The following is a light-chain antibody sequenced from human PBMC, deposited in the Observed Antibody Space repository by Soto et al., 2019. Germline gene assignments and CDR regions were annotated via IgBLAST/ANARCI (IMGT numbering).Light chain of an antibody. CDR2: DAS. CDR1: QSVRTY. J-gene: IGKJ5*01. CDR3: QQSYSTPRT. V-gene: IGKV3-11*01. Sequence: EFVFTQSPSTLSVSRVQRATLSSRASQSVRTYVAWYQQKAGQAPRLLIYDASNRATGIPARFSGSGSGTDFTLTISSLQPEDFATYYCQQSYSTPRTFGQGTRLEI.